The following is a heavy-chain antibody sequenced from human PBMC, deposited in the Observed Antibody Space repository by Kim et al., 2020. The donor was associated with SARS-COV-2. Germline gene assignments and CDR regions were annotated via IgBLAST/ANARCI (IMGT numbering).Heavy chain of an antibody. CDR3: ARTPPGPTGENP. CDR2: ITSGGDNK. CDR1: GFNFRDSY. D-gene: IGHD1-26*01. V-gene: IGHV3-11*01. Sequence: GGSLRLSCTASGFNFRDSYMSWIRQAPGKGLEWVSYITSGGDNKYYANSVKGRFTISRDNAKTSLFLQMNSLTADDTAVYYCARTPPGPTGENPWGQGTLVIVSS. J-gene: IGHJ5*02.